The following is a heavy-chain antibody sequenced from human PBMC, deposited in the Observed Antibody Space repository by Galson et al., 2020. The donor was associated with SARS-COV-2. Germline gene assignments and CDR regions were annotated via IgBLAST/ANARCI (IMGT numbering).Heavy chain of an antibody. Sequence: SETLSLTCSVSGGSISSYYLSWIRQPPGRGLEWIGYVYYSGSTNYNPSLKSRVTISLDTSKNQFSLKLSSVTAADTAVYYCARENLDYVSSGGAFDIWGQGTMVIVS. CDR2: VYYSGST. D-gene: IGHD3-10*02. J-gene: IGHJ3*02. CDR1: GGSISSYY. CDR3: ARENLDYVSSGGAFDI. V-gene: IGHV4-59*01.